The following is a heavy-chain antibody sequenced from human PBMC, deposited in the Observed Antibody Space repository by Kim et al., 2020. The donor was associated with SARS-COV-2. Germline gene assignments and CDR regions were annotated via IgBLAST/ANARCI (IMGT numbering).Heavy chain of an antibody. D-gene: IGHD2-2*01. J-gene: IGHJ2*01. V-gene: IGHV4-34*01. CDR1: GGSFSGYY. CDR2: INHSGST. CDR3: ARSSLHCSSTSCYSLSWYFDL. Sequence: SETLSLTCAVYGGSFSGYYWSWIRQPPGKGLEWIGEINHSGSTNYNPSLKSRVTISVDTSKNQFSLKLSSVTAADTAVYYCARSSLHCSSTSCYSLSWYFDLWGRGTLVTVSS.